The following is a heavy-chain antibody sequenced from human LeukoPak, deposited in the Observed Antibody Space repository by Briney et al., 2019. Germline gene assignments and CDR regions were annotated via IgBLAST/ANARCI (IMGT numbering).Heavy chain of an antibody. J-gene: IGHJ4*02. CDR2: INPSGGST. CDR3: ATGRALGGRPIERFDY. D-gene: IGHD2-15*01. CDR1: GGTFSSYA. V-gene: IGHV1-46*01. Sequence: ASVKVSCKASGGTFSSYAISWVRQAPGQGLEWMGIINPSGGSTSYAQKFQGRVTMTRDMSTSTVYMELSSLRSEDTAVYYCATGRALGGRPIERFDYWGQGTLVTVSS.